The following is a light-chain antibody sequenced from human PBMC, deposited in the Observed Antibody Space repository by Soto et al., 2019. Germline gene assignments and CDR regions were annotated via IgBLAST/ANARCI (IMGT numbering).Light chain of an antibody. CDR2: KAS. Sequence: DIQMSQPPSTLYGSVGDRVTITCRAIRTSGSWLAWYQQKPGNDPTRLIYKASTLKSGVPSRCSGSGSGTTFTLTISSLQHDDFATYYCQHYNSYSEAFGQGTKV. V-gene: IGKV1-5*03. J-gene: IGKJ1*01. CDR1: RTSGSW. CDR3: QHYNSYSEA.